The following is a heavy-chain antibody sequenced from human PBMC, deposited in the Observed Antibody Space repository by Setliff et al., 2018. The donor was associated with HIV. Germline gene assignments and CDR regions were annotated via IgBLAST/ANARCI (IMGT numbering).Heavy chain of an antibody. V-gene: IGHV1-2*06. Sequence: GASVKVSCKASGYMFSGFHMHWVRQAAGQGLEWMGRINPNSGGTNYAQKFQGRVTMTRDTSINTVYMELTRLRSDDTAVYHCARDGMYSNGWTDHWGQGTLVTVSS. D-gene: IGHD6-19*01. J-gene: IGHJ5*02. CDR3: ARDGMYSNGWTDH. CDR1: GYMFSGFH. CDR2: INPNSGGT.